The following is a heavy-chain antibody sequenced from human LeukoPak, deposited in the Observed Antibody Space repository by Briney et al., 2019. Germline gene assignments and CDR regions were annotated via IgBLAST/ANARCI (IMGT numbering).Heavy chain of an antibody. Sequence: GGSLRLSCAASGFTVSSNYMSWVRQAPGKGLEWVSVIYSGGSTYYADSVKGRFTISRDNSKNTLYLQMNSLRAEDTAVYYCASGTAVSSGYYFDYWGQGTLVTVSS. J-gene: IGHJ4*02. CDR1: GFTVSSNY. D-gene: IGHD3-22*01. V-gene: IGHV3-66*01. CDR3: ASGTAVSSGYYFDY. CDR2: IYSGGST.